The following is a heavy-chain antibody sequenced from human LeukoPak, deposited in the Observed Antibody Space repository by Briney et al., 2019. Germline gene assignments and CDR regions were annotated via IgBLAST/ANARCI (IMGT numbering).Heavy chain of an antibody. CDR1: GFTFNNYA. J-gene: IGHJ5*02. CDR2: ISGSGGST. D-gene: IGHD6-19*01. V-gene: IGHV3-23*01. Sequence: PGGSLRLSCAASGFTFNNYAMTWVRQAPGKGLEWVSGISGSGGSTYYADAVKGRFTISRDNSKNTLYLQMHSLRPEDTAMYYGAQAGSGWGCFDPWGEGTLLTVSS. CDR3: AQAGSGWGCFDP.